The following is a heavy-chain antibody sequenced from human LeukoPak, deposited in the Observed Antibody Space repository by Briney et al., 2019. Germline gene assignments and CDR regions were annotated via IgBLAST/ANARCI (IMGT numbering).Heavy chain of an antibody. CDR2: INHSGST. CDR3: ARDEAHPNTYYYGSGSYYARLDI. J-gene: IGHJ3*02. Sequence: PSQTLSLTCAVYGGSFSGYYWSWIRQPPGKGLEWIGEINHSGSTNNNPSLKSRVTISVDTSKNQFSLKLSSVTAADTAVYYCARDEAHPNTYYYGSGSYYARLDIWGQGTMVTVSS. CDR1: GGSFSGYY. V-gene: IGHV4-34*01. D-gene: IGHD3-10*01.